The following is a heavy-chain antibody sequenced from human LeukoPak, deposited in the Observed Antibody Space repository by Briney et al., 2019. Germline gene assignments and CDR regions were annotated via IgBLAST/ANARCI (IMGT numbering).Heavy chain of an antibody. J-gene: IGHJ4*02. V-gene: IGHV4-59*11. CDR3: AREGYGDISGGDF. CDR1: GGSISSHY. D-gene: IGHD3-16*01. Sequence: SETLSLTCTVSGGSISSHYWSWIRRPPGKGLEWIGYVFYTGDTNYNPSLKSRVTISLDTSKNQFFLKLTSVTAADTAVYYCAREGYGDISGGDFWGQGTLVTVSS. CDR2: VFYTGDT.